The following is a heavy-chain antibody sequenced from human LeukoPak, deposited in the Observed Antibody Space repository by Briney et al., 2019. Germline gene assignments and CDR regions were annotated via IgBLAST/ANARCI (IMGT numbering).Heavy chain of an antibody. CDR2: IYYSGST. V-gene: IGHV4-59*01. Sequence: PSETLSLTRTVSVGSISSYYWSWIRQPPGKGREWIGYIYYSGSTNYNPSLKSRVTISVDTSKNQFSLKLSSVTAADTALYYCARHDYGGNRHFDYWGQGTLVTVSS. J-gene: IGHJ4*02. CDR1: VGSISSYY. D-gene: IGHD4-23*01. CDR3: ARHDYGGNRHFDY.